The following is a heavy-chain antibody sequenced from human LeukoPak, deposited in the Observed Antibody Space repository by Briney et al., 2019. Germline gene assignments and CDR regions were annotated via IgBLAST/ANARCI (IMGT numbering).Heavy chain of an antibody. D-gene: IGHD3-22*01. CDR1: GFTFSSSA. J-gene: IGHJ3*02. Sequence: GGSLRLSCAASGFTFSSSAMSWVRQAPGKGLEWVSSISGSGSGGSTYYADSVKGRFTISRDNSKNTLYLQMNSLRAEDTAVYYCASSDSSPVAFDIWGQGTMVTVSS. V-gene: IGHV3-23*01. CDR3: ASSDSSPVAFDI. CDR2: ISGSGSGGST.